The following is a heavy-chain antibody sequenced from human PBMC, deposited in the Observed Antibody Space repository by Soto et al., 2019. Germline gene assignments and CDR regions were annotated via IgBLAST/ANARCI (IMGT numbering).Heavy chain of an antibody. CDR1: GYNFTNYL. CDR3: ARHRGEQLQTGFYYYCMDV. Sequence: PGESLKISCKASGYNFTNYLIAWVRQMPGKGLEWMGLIYPGDSLTTYGPSFQGLVTISADKSISTAYLKWRSLRASDTAMYYGARHRGEQLQTGFYYYCMDVWGQGTTVTVSS. V-gene: IGHV5-51*01. J-gene: IGHJ6*02. D-gene: IGHD6-13*01. CDR2: IYPGDSLT.